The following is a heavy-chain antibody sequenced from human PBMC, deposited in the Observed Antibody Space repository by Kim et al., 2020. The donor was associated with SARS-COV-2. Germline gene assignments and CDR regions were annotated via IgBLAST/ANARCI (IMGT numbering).Heavy chain of an antibody. CDR3: ARGGYDSSGYYLDY. J-gene: IGHJ4*02. Sequence: GGSLRLSCAASGFTVSSNYMSWVRQAPGKGLEWVSVIYSGGSTYYADSVKGRFTISRDNSKNTLYLQMNSLRAEDTAVYYCARGGYDSSGYYLDYWGQGTLVTVSS. V-gene: IGHV3-66*01. CDR1: GFTVSSNY. CDR2: IYSGGST. D-gene: IGHD3-22*01.